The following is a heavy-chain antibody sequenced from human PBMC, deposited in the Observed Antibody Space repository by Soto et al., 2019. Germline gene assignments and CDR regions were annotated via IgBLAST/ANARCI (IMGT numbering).Heavy chain of an antibody. CDR3: ARPTGYQLPPMDV. CDR1: GYTFTGYY. V-gene: IGHV1-2*02. CDR2: INPNSGGT. Sequence: VASVKVSCKASGYTFTGYYIHWVRQAPGQGLEWMGWINPNSGGTNYAQKFQGRVTMTRDTSISTAYMELSSLRSDDTAVYYCARPTGYQLPPMDVWRQGTTVTVSS. J-gene: IGHJ6*02. D-gene: IGHD2-2*01.